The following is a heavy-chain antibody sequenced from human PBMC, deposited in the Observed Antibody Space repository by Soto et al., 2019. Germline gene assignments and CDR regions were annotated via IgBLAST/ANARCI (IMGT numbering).Heavy chain of an antibody. Sequence: GGSLRLSCAASGFTFSSYGMHWVRQAPGKGLEWVAVISYDGSNKYYADSVKGRFTISRDNSKNTLYLQMNSLRAEDTAVYYCAKDQLGYCSGGSCFADDYWGQGTLVTVSS. CDR2: ISYDGSNK. CDR1: GFTFSSYG. J-gene: IGHJ4*02. V-gene: IGHV3-30*18. CDR3: AKDQLGYCSGGSCFADDY. D-gene: IGHD2-15*01.